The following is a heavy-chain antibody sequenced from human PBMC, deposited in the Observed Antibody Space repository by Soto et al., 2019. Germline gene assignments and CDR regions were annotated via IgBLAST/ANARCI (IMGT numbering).Heavy chain of an antibody. CDR3: AHIYDSSGYYYHLFDY. V-gene: IGHV2-5*02. Sequence: SGPTLVNPTQTLTLTCTFSGFSLSTSGGGVGWIRQPPGKALEWLPLIYWDDDKRYSPSLKSRLTITKNTSKNQVVLTMTNMDPVDTATYYCAHIYDSSGYYYHLFDYWGQGTLVTVSS. J-gene: IGHJ4*02. D-gene: IGHD3-22*01. CDR1: GFSLSTSGGG. CDR2: IYWDDDK.